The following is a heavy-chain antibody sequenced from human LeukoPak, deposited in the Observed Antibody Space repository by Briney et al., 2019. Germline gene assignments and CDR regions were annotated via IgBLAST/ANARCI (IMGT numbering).Heavy chain of an antibody. V-gene: IGHV3-21*01. CDR3: ARFRYCSGGSCYPGAFDI. Sequence: PGGSLRLSCAASGFTFSSYSMNWVRQAPGKGLEWVSSISSSSSYIYYADSVKGRFTISRDNAKNSLYLQMNSLRAEDTAVYYCARFRYCSGGSCYPGAFDIWGQGTTVTVSS. J-gene: IGHJ3*02. D-gene: IGHD2-15*01. CDR1: GFTFSSYS. CDR2: ISSSSSYI.